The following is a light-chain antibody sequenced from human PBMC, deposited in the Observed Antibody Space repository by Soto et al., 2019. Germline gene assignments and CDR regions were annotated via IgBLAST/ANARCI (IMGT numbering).Light chain of an antibody. CDR2: DNY. CDR3: GTWDSSLSAGV. Sequence: QSVLTQPPSVSAAPGQKVSISCSGSTSNIGDNYVSWYQQLPGTAPKLLIYDNYKRPSGIPDRFSGSLSGTSATLGITGLQTGDEADYYCGTWDSSLSAGVFGGGTKLTVL. V-gene: IGLV1-51*01. J-gene: IGLJ3*02. CDR1: TSNIGDNY.